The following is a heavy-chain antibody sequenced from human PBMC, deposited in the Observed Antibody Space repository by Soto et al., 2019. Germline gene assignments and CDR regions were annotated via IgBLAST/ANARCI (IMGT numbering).Heavy chain of an antibody. Sequence: ASVKVSCKASGYTFTGYYIHWVRQAPGQGPEWMGWINPDKGDTGYAQKFQGRVTMTRDTSISTGYMELIRLRSDDTAVYFCARDYEAGNFDYWGQGTLVSVSS. J-gene: IGHJ4*02. CDR2: INPDKGDT. CDR3: ARDYEAGNFDY. CDR1: GYTFTGYY. D-gene: IGHD3-16*01. V-gene: IGHV1-2*02.